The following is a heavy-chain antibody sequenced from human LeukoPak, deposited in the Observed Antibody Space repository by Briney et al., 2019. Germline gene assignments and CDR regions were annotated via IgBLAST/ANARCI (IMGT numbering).Heavy chain of an antibody. CDR3: ARVPVDFWSGYYSGWFDP. J-gene: IGHJ5*02. D-gene: IGHD3-3*01. V-gene: IGHV4-59*11. CDR1: GGSISSHC. CDR2: IYYSGST. Sequence: SETLSLTCTVSGGSISSHCWSWIRQPPGKGLEWIGYIYYSGSTNYNPSLKSRVTISVDTSKNQFSLKLSSVTAADTAVYYCARVPVDFWSGYYSGWFDPWGQGTLVTVSS.